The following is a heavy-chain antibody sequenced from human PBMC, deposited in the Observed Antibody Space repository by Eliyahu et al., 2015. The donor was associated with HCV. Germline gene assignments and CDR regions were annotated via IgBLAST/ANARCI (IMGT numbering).Heavy chain of an antibody. J-gene: IGHJ4*02. Sequence: QVHLVXSGGGVVQPGGXLRLSCAASGFSLSTYGMHWVRQAPGQGLEWVAILWSDGTYKYYADSVKGRFTISRDTSKNTLFLQTDSLRTEDTAVYFCTRESISGFDCWGQGTRVTVSP. CDR1: GFSLSTYG. D-gene: IGHD1-26*01. CDR2: LWSDGTYK. CDR3: TRESISGFDC. V-gene: IGHV3-33*01.